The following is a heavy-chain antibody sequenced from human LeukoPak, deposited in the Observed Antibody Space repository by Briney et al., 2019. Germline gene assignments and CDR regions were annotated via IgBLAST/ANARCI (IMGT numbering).Heavy chain of an antibody. CDR1: GSTFSSYA. CDR2: IIPIFGTA. D-gene: IGHD3-22*01. Sequence: AASVKVSCKVSGSTFSSYAISWVRQAPGQGLEWMGGIIPIFGTANYAQKFQGRVTIHTVESTSTAYMELSSLRSEDAAVYYCARARYYYDSSGYYDYWGQGTLVTVSS. V-gene: IGHV1-69*05. CDR3: ARARYYYDSSGYYDY. J-gene: IGHJ4*02.